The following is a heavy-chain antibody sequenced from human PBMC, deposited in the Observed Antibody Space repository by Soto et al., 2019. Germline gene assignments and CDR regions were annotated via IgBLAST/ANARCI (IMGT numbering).Heavy chain of an antibody. CDR2: IYPGDSDT. CDR1: GYSFSSYW. D-gene: IGHD6-19*01. V-gene: IGHV5-51*01. Sequence: PGESLKISCQGSGYSFSSYWIGWVRQMPGKGLEWMGIIYPGDSDTRYSPSFQGQVTISVDKSSVTAYLQWTSLKASDSAMYYCARYMSSGWPEYCYFAMDVWGQGTTVTVSS. CDR3: ARYMSSGWPEYCYFAMDV. J-gene: IGHJ6*02.